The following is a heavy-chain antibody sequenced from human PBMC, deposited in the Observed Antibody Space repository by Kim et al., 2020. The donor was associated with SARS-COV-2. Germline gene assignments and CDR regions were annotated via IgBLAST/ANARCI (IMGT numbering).Heavy chain of an antibody. J-gene: IGHJ6*02. CDR3: ASDGQQQRGGGMDV. Sequence: SVKVSCKASGGTFSSYAISWVRQAPGQGLEWMGGIIPIFGTANYAQKFQGRVTITADESTSTAYMELSSLRSEDTAVYYCASDGQQQRGGGMDVWGQGTTVTVSS. CDR1: GGTFSSYA. V-gene: IGHV1-69*13. D-gene: IGHD6-13*01. CDR2: IIPIFGTA.